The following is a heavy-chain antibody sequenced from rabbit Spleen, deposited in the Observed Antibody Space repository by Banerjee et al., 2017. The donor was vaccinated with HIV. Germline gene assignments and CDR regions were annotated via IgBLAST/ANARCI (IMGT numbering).Heavy chain of an antibody. Sequence: QSLEESGGDLVKPGASLTLTCTASGFSFSSKYYMCWVRQAPGKGLEWIACINIVTGKSVYASWAKGRFIMSRTSSTTVTLQMTSLTVADTATYFCARDTGSSFSTYGMDLWGPGTLVTVS. CDR2: INIVTGKS. V-gene: IGHV1S40*01. CDR1: GFSFSSKYY. CDR3: ARDTGSSFSTYGMDL. D-gene: IGHD8-1*01. J-gene: IGHJ6*01.